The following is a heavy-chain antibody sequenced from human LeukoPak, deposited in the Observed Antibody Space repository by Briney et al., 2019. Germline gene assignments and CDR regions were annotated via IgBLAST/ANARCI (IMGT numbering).Heavy chain of an antibody. CDR1: GGSFSGYY. D-gene: IGHD6-13*01. CDR2: INHSGST. Sequence: SETLSLTCAVDGGSFSGYYWSWIRQPPGKGLEWIGEINHSGSTNYNPSLKSRVTISVDTSKNQFSLKLSSVTAADTAVYYCASAAGIGWFDPWGQGTLVTVSS. V-gene: IGHV4-34*01. CDR3: ASAAGIGWFDP. J-gene: IGHJ5*02.